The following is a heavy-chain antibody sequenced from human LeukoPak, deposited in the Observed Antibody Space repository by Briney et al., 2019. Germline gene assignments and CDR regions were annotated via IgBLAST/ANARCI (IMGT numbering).Heavy chain of an antibody. J-gene: IGHJ4*02. CDR1: GFTFDNYA. CDR3: AKKISEYGDASSPDY. V-gene: IGHV3-23*01. D-gene: IGHD4-17*01. CDR2: ISGSGDNT. Sequence: GGSLRLSCAASGFTFDNYAMTWVRQAPGKGLEWVSGISGSGDNTYYADSVKGRFTISRDNSKNTLHLQMKSLRAEDTAVYYCAKKISEYGDASSPDYWGQGTLVTVSS.